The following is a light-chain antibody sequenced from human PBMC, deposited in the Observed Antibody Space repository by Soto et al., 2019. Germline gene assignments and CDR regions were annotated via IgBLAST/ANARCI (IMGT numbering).Light chain of an antibody. CDR1: SSDVGSYNL. J-gene: IGLJ2*01. CDR3: CSYAGSGTVV. CDR2: EVS. V-gene: IGLV2-23*02. Sequence: QSALTQPASVSGSPGQSITISCTGTSSDVGSYNLVSWCQQHPGKAPKLMIYEVSKRPSGVSNRFSGSKSGNTASLTISGLQAEDEADYYCCSYAGSGTVVFGGGTKLTVL.